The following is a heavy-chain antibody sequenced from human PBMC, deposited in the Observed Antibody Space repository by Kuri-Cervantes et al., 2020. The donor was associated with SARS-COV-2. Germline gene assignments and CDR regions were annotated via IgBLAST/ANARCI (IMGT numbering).Heavy chain of an antibody. V-gene: IGHV4-30-4*01. J-gene: IGHJ4*01. CDR1: GGSISSGDYY. Sequence: LRLSCAVSGGSISSGDYYWSWIRQPPGKGLEWIGYIYYSGSTYYNPSLKSRVTISVDTSKNQFSLRLTSVTAADTAVYYCARVQVISVAHYFDSWGHGTLVTVSS. CDR2: IYYSGST. D-gene: IGHD6-19*01. CDR3: ARVQVISVAHYFDS.